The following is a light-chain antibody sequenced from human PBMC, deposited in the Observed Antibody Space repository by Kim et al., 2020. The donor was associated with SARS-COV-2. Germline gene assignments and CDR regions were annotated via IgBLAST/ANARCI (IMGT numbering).Light chain of an antibody. J-gene: IGKJ5*01. CDR3: QQRNSWPPKIT. V-gene: IGKV3-11*01. CDR1: QSVSNY. CDR2: GAA. Sequence: EIVLTQSPATLSLSPGERATLSCRASQSVSNYLAWDQQKPGQAPRLIIYGAANRATGIPARFSGSGYGADFTLTISSLEPEDFAVYYCQQRNSWPPKITFGQGTRLEIK.